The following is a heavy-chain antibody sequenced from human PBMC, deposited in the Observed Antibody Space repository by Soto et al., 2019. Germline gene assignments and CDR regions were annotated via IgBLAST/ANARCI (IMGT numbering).Heavy chain of an antibody. CDR1: GFTFSSYS. D-gene: IGHD4-17*01. CDR3: TRDNTAAGWFDP. J-gene: IGHJ5*02. Sequence: EVQLVESGGGLVKPGGSLRRSCAASGFTFSSYSMNWVRQAPGQGLEWVSSISSSSSYIYYADSVKGRFTISRDNAKNSLYLQMNSLRAEDTAVYYCTRDNTAAGWFDPWGQGTLVTVS. V-gene: IGHV3-21*01. CDR2: ISSSSSYI.